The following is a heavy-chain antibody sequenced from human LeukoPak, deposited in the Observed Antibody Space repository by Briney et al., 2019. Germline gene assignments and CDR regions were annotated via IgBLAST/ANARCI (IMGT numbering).Heavy chain of an antibody. Sequence: ASVKVSCKASGYTFTSYDINWVRQATGQGLEWMGWMNPNSGNTGYAQKFQGRVTMTRDTSTSTVYMELSSLRSEDTAVYYCARGRYCSGGSCYGPWFDPWGQGTLVTVSS. J-gene: IGHJ5*02. D-gene: IGHD2-15*01. V-gene: IGHV1-8*01. CDR2: MNPNSGNT. CDR3: ARGRYCSGGSCYGPWFDP. CDR1: GYTFTSYD.